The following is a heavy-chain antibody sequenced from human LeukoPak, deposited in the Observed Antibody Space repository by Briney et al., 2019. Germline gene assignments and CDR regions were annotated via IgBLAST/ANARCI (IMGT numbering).Heavy chain of an antibody. CDR3: ARARGDHYSFDY. D-gene: IGHD3-10*01. J-gene: IGHJ4*02. Sequence: GESLKISCKGYGYSFPSYWIIWVRQMPGKGLEWMGRIDPSDSYTNYSPSLQGHVTISADKSISAAYLQWSNLKASDTAMYYCARARGDHYSFDYWGQGTLVTVSS. CDR1: GYSFPSYW. CDR2: IDPSDSYT. V-gene: IGHV5-10-1*01.